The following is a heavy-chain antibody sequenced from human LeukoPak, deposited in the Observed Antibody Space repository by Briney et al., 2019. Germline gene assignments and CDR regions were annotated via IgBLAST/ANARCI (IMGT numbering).Heavy chain of an antibody. Sequence: GRSLRLSCAASGFTFSSYAMHWVRQAPGKGLEWGAVISYDGSNKYYADSVKGRFTISRDNSKNTLYLQMNSLRAEDTAVYYCARDHYYGSVLDWWGQGTLVTVSS. CDR1: GFTFSSYA. D-gene: IGHD3-10*01. CDR2: ISYDGSNK. V-gene: IGHV3-30-3*01. CDR3: ARDHYYGSVLDW. J-gene: IGHJ4*02.